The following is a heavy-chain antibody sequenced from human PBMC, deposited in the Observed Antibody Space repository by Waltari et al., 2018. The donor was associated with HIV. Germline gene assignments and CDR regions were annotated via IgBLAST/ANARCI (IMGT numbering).Heavy chain of an antibody. Sequence: QVQLQESGPGLVKPSETLSLTCTVSADFISSYYLSWIRQPAGKGLEWIGRIYTGGNTKYNPSLESRVSMSVDTSKNHFSLKLNSVTSADTAVYYCASSFAVAGWYYGMDVWGQGTTVTVSS. CDR1: ADFISSYY. CDR2: IYTGGNT. J-gene: IGHJ6*02. CDR3: ASSFAVAGWYYGMDV. V-gene: IGHV4-4*07. D-gene: IGHD6-19*01.